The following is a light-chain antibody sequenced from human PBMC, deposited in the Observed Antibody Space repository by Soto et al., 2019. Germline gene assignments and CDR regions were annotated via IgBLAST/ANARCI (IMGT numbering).Light chain of an antibody. CDR2: GAS. J-gene: IGKJ1*01. Sequence: EIVMTQSPSTLSVSPGGRATLSFMASQSISDTLAWYQQKPGQAPRLLIYGASTRAPGFPARFSGSGSGTDFTLTISSPQSEDFAVYYCQQYNNWPWTFGQGTKVDIK. CDR1: QSISDT. V-gene: IGKV3-15*01. CDR3: QQYNNWPWT.